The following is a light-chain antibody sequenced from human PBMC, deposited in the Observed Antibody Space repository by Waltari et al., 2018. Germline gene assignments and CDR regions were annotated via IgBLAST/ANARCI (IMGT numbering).Light chain of an antibody. J-gene: IGKJ1*01. V-gene: IGKV1-33*01. CDR2: DAS. CDR1: QDISNY. Sequence: DIQMTQSPSSLSASVGDRVTITCQASQDISNYLNWYQQKPGKAPKLLIYDASNLETGVPSRFSGSGSGTDFTFTISSLQAEDVAVYYCQQYANTPRTFGQGTTVEIK. CDR3: QQYANTPRT.